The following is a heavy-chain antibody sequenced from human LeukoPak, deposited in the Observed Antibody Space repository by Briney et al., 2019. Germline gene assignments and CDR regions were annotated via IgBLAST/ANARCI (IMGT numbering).Heavy chain of an antibody. CDR1: GFTFSSYS. V-gene: IGHV3-21*01. Sequence: GGSLRLSCAASGFTFSSYSMSWVRQAPGKGLEWVSSISSSSSYIYYADSVKGRFTISRDNAKNSLYLQMNSLRAEDTAVYYCARDRYYYGSGSYSLQNYGMDVWGKGTTVTVSS. J-gene: IGHJ6*04. D-gene: IGHD3-10*01. CDR2: ISSSSSYI. CDR3: ARDRYYYGSGSYSLQNYGMDV.